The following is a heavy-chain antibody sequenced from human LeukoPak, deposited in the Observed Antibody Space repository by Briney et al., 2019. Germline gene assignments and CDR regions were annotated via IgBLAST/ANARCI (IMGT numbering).Heavy chain of an antibody. D-gene: IGHD3-22*01. CDR3: ARVGSSGYYFGWFDP. CDR1: GASISSYY. J-gene: IGHJ5*02. Sequence: SETLSLTCTVSGASISSYYWSWIRQPAGKGLEWNGRIYTSGSTNYNPSLKSRVTMSVDTSKNQFSLKLSSVTAADTAVYYCARVGSSGYYFGWFDPWGQGTLVTVSS. CDR2: IYTSGST. V-gene: IGHV4-4*07.